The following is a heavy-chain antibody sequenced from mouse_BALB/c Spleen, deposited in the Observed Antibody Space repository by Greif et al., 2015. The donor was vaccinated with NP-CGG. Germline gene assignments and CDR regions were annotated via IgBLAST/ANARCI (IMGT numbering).Heavy chain of an antibody. V-gene: IGHV1-7*01. J-gene: IGHJ2*01. CDR3: ARRVYYCDY. CDR2: INPSTGYT. CDR1: GYTFTSYW. Sequence: VQLQQSGAELAKPGASVKMSCKASGYTFTSYWMHWVKQRPGQGLEWIGYINPSTGYTEYNQKFKDKATLTADKSSSTAYMQLRRRTSEDAAVYYCARRVYYCDYWGQGTTLTVSS.